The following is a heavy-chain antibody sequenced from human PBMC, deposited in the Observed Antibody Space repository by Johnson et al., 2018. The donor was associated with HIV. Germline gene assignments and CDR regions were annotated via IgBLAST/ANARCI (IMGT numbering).Heavy chain of an antibody. CDR2: INWNGGST. V-gene: IGHV3-20*04. J-gene: IGHJ3*02. CDR3: ARVTRYNWNSDAFDI. CDR1: GFIIDDYG. Sequence: VQLVESGGGVVQPGRSLRLSCAASGFIIDDYGMSWVRQAPGKGLEWVSGINWNGGSTGYADSVKGRFTISRDNAKNSLYLQMNSLRAEETALYYCARVTRYNWNSDAFDIWGQGTMVTVSS. D-gene: IGHD1-1*01.